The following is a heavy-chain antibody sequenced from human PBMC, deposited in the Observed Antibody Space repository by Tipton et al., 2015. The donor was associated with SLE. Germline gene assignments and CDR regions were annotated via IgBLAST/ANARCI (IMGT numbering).Heavy chain of an antibody. CDR3: ARGSYGSDSGDY. J-gene: IGHJ4*02. V-gene: IGHV3-21*03. CDR1: GFSFSTYS. D-gene: IGHD3-10*01. CDR2: ISGSDIYR. Sequence: SLRLSCAASGFSFSTYSMNWVRQAPGKGLEWVSSISGSDIYRYYADSVKGRFTISRDNAKNSLYLHMNSLRAEDTAVYYCARGSYGSDSGDYWGQGTLVTVSS.